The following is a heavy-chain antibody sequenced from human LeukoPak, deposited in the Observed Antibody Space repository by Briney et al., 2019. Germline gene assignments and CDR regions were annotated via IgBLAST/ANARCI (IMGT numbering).Heavy chain of an antibody. V-gene: IGHV3-13*04. CDR2: INTAGDT. J-gene: IGHJ4*02. CDR1: GFTFSSYD. CDR3: TRAPPGTGWLIDY. Sequence: EGSLRLSCAASGFTFSSYDMLWVRQATGEGLEWVSAINTAGDTYYPGSVQGRFTVSRENAKSSFYLQMNSLRAGDTAVYFCTRAPPGTGWLIDYWGQGTLVTVSS. D-gene: IGHD6-19*01.